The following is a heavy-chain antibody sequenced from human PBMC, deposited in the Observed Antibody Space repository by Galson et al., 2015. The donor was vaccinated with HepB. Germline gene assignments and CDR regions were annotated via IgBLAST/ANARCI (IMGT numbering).Heavy chain of an antibody. Sequence: SLRLSCAASGFTFSSYGMHWVRQAPGKGLEWVAVISYDGSNKYYADSVKGRFTISRDNSKNTLYLQMNSLRAEDTAVYYCAKDEYYDFWSGYYGTTKYYYGMDVWGQGTTFTVSS. CDR1: GFTFSSYG. D-gene: IGHD3-3*01. V-gene: IGHV3-30*18. J-gene: IGHJ6*02. CDR2: ISYDGSNK. CDR3: AKDEYYDFWSGYYGTTKYYYGMDV.